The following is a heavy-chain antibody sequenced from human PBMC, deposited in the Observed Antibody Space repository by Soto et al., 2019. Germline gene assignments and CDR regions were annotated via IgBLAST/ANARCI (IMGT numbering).Heavy chain of an antibody. CDR2: ISYDGSNK. D-gene: IGHD2-15*01. CDR3: AKDRGYCSGGSCSVGYYYYYGMDV. J-gene: IGHJ6*02. V-gene: IGHV3-30*18. CDR1: GFTFSSYG. Sequence: QVQLVESGGGVVQPGRSLRLSCAASGFTFSSYGMHWVRQAPGKGLEWVAVISYDGSNKYYADSVKGRFTISRDNSKNTLYLQMNSLRAEDTAVYYCAKDRGYCSGGSCSVGYYYYYGMDVWGQGTTVTVSS.